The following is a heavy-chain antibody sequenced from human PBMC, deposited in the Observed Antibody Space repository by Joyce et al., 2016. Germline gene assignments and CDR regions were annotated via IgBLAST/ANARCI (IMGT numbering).Heavy chain of an antibody. CDR1: GFSFSGYW. D-gene: IGHD6-6*01. V-gene: IGHV3-74*01. CDR3: VRGISARPGGPNWFDP. J-gene: IGHJ5*02. CDR2: INTEGSST. Sequence: EVQLVESGGGLVQPGGSLRLSCAASGFSFSGYWIHWVRQAPGKGVVWVSRINTEGSSTRFTDSVKGRFTISRDNAKNTLYLQMNSLRAEDTAVYYCVRGISARPGGPNWFDPWGQGTLVTVSS.